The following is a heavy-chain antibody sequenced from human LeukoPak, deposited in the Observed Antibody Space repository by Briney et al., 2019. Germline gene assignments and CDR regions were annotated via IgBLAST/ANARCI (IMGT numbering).Heavy chain of an antibody. CDR3: TRDRDSSGWYSAFDI. Sequence: PSETLSLTCTVSGDSINNSDYYWGWIRQPPGKGLEWIGGMYYSGSPHYKPSLNSRLTISLDTSTNQVSLKLSSVTAADTAIYYCTRDRDSSGWYSAFDIWGPGTMVTISS. D-gene: IGHD6-19*01. CDR2: MYYSGSP. J-gene: IGHJ3*02. V-gene: IGHV4-39*07. CDR1: GDSINNSDYY.